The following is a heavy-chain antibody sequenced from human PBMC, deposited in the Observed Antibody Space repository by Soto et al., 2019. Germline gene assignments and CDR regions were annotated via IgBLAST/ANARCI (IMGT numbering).Heavy chain of an antibody. V-gene: IGHV3-7*01. CDR1: GLTFRSHW. CDR2: MNPDGSKK. Sequence: XGSLGLSCAVSGLTFRSHWMSWVRQAPGKGLEWVALMNPDGSKKFYVDSVKGRFTISRDNVKDSLYLQMDSLRAEDTAVYYCARDPAFGAMDYWGQGALVTVSS. CDR3: ARDPAFGAMDY. D-gene: IGHD2-2*01. J-gene: IGHJ4*02.